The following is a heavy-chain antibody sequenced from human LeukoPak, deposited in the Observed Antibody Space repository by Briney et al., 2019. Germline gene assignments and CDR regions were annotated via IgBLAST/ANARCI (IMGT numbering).Heavy chain of an antibody. J-gene: IGHJ5*02. V-gene: IGHV4-39*01. CDR2: VYYSGPA. CDR1: GGSVSSRTYY. D-gene: IGHD3/OR15-3a*01. CDR3: ARGVGALWDFWAGYFSNWFDP. Sequence: PETLSLTCTVSGGSVSSRTYYWGWIRQPPGKGLEWIGTVYYSGPAYYNPSLKSRVSISVDTSKNQFSLELSSVTAADTAVYFCARGVGALWDFWAGYFSNWFDPWGQGTLVTVSS.